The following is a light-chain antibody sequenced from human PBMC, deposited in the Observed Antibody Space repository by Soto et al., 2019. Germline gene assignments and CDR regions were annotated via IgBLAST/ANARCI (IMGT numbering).Light chain of an antibody. Sequence: DVLMPHSPLSLPVTLGQPASISCRSSQSLVHSSGNTYLNWFLQRPGHSPRRLIYQVSNRDSGVPDRFSGSGSGTDFALKISRVEAEDVGVYYCMQGTHWPITFGQGTRLEI. CDR2: QVS. V-gene: IGKV2-30*02. CDR1: QSLVHSSGNTY. J-gene: IGKJ5*01. CDR3: MQGTHWPIT.